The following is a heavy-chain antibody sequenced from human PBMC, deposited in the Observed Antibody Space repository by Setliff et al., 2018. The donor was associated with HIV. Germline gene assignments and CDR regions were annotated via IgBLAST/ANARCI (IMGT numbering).Heavy chain of an antibody. CDR3: ARVLAVAGKGTGYFFGLDV. J-gene: IGHJ6*02. CDR2: IYPGDSDT. Sequence: GASLKISCRASGYDVTRYWIGWVRQMPGKGLEWMAIIYPGDSDTRYSPSLQVQVTLSVDTSISTAYLQWSSLKASDTAMYYCARVLAVAGKGTGYFFGLDVWGQGTTVTVSS. CDR1: GYDVTRYW. D-gene: IGHD6-19*01. V-gene: IGHV5-51*01.